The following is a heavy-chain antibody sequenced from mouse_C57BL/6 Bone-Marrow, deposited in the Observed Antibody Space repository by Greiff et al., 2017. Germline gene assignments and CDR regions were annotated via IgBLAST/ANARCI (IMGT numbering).Heavy chain of an antibody. CDR1: GYTFTDYN. V-gene: IGHV1-18*01. Sequence: EVKVVESGPELVKPGASVKITCKASGYTFTDYNMDWVKQSHGKSLEWIGDINPNNGGSIYNQKFKGKATLTVDKSSSTAYMELRSLTSEDTAVYYCVRSNYPFFDYWGQGTTLTVSS. J-gene: IGHJ2*01. CDR2: INPNNGGS. D-gene: IGHD2-5*01. CDR3: VRSNYPFFDY.